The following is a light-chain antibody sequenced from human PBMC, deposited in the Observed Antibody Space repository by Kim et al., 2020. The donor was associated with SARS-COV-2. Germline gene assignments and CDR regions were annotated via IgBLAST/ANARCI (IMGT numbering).Light chain of an antibody. CDR1: RGHNYTA. Sequence: GAAVKPTCTLTRGHNYTAIAGRQQQPERGPHFLLKVNRDGSHYRGDGIPDRFSGSSSESERYLTISNLQSDDEADYYCQTWGTPVVFGGGTQLTVL. CDR3: QTWGTPVV. J-gene: IGLJ2*01. CDR2: VNRDGSH. V-gene: IGLV4-69*01.